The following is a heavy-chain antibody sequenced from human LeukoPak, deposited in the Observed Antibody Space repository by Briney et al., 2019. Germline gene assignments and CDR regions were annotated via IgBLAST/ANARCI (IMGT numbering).Heavy chain of an antibody. V-gene: IGHV4-34*01. CDR2: INHSGST. CDR1: GGSFSGYY. D-gene: IGHD3-22*01. Sequence: SETLSLTCAVYGGSFSGYYWSWIRQPPGKGLEWIGEINHSGSTNYNPSLKSRVTISVDTSKNQFSLKLSSVTAADTAVYYRARESSDYDSSGYIDYWGQGTLVTVSS. J-gene: IGHJ4*02. CDR3: ARESSDYDSSGYIDY.